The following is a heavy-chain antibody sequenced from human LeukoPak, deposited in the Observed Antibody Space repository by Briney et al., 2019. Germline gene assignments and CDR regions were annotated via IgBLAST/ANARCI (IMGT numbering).Heavy chain of an antibody. CDR1: GYTLTELS. Sequence: ASVKVSCKVSGYTLTELSMHWVRQAPGKGLEWMGGFDPEDGETIYAQKFQGRVTMAEDTSTDTAYMELSSLRSEDTAVYYCARDPMYSSGSQVLNDWGQGTLVTVSS. CDR2: FDPEDGET. V-gene: IGHV1-24*01. D-gene: IGHD6-19*01. J-gene: IGHJ4*02. CDR3: ARDPMYSSGSQVLND.